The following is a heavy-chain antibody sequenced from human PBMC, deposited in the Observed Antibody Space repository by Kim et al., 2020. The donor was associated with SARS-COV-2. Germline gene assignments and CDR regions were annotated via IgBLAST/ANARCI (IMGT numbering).Heavy chain of an antibody. Sequence: ASVKVSCKASGYTFTSYGISWVRQAPGQGLEWMGWISAYNGNTNYAQKLQGRVTMTTDTSTSTAYMELRSLRSDDTAVYYCARFGSLTGLDYYYYYGMDVWGQGTTVTVSS. J-gene: IGHJ6*02. D-gene: IGHD3-9*01. V-gene: IGHV1-18*01. CDR2: ISAYNGNT. CDR1: GYTFTSYG. CDR3: ARFGSLTGLDYYYYYGMDV.